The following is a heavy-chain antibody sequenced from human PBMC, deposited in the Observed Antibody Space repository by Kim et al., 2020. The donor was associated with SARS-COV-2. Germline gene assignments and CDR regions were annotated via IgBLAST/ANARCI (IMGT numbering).Heavy chain of an antibody. D-gene: IGHD3-22*01. Sequence: GGSLRLSCAASGFTFSSYAMHWVRQAPGKGLEWVAVISYDGSNKYYADSVKGRFTISRDNSKNTLYLQMNSLRAEDTAVYYCARVLYYYDSSGYGDYWGQGTLVTVSS. V-gene: IGHV3-30-3*01. J-gene: IGHJ4*02. CDR1: GFTFSSYA. CDR2: ISYDGSNK. CDR3: ARVLYYYDSSGYGDY.